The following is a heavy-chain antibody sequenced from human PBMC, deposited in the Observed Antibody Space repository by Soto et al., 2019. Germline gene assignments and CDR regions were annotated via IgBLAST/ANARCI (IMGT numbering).Heavy chain of an antibody. Sequence: GGSLRLSCASSGFTFSSYAIHWVRQAPGKGLEWVAVISYDGDNEYYADSVRGRFTISRDNSKNTLYLQMNSLRAEDTAVYYCANRITRVYWGQGTLVTVSS. D-gene: IGHD7-27*01. J-gene: IGHJ4*02. CDR1: GFTFSSYA. CDR2: ISYDGDNE. CDR3: ANRITRVY. V-gene: IGHV3-30-3*01.